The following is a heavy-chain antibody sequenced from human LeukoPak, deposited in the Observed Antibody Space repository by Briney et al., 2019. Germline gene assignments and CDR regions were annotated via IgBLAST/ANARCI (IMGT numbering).Heavy chain of an antibody. J-gene: IGHJ4*02. CDR2: TAIGGNND. Sequence: GGSLSLSCVGYGVTFSRQEINWVRHGRGRGREWVAYTAIGGNNDQYVDSVKGRHIISRDSATNSVTLRMNSLTAEDTAVFYCAGSLSGGWGPVDDYWGRGTLVTVSS. CDR1: GVTFSRQE. D-gene: IGHD2-15*01. CDR3: AGSLSGGWGPVDDY. V-gene: IGHV3-48*03.